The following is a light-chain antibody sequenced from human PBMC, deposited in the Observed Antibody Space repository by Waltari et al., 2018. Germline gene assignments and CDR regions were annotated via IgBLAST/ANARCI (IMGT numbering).Light chain of an antibody. CDR3: QQSYRTPHT. Sequence: DIQMTQSPSSLSASVGDRVPITCRASQNIGNSLNLNQKKLGKAPKLLIYAASSLESGVPSMFSGSGSVTDFTLTISSLQPEDFATYYCQQSYRTPHTFGQGTKLDMK. CDR1: QNIGNS. V-gene: IGKV1-39*01. J-gene: IGKJ2*01. CDR2: AAS.